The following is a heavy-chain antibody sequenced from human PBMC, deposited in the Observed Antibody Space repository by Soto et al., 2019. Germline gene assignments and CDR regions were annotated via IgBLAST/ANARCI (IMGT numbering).Heavy chain of an antibody. CDR1: GFTFSSYE. Sequence: EVQLVESGGGLVQPGGSLRLSCAASGFTFSSYEMNWVRQAPGKGLEWVSYISSSGSTIYYADSVKGRFTISRDNAKNSLYLQMNSPRAEDTAVYYCARVLAAAYGMDVWGQGTTVTVSS. CDR3: ARVLAAAYGMDV. J-gene: IGHJ6*02. CDR2: ISSSGSTI. D-gene: IGHD6-13*01. V-gene: IGHV3-48*03.